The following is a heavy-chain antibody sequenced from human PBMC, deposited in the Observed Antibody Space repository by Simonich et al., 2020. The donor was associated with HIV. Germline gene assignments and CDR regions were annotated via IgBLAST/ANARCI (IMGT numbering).Heavy chain of an antibody. CDR3: AHSGGGNSGDY. D-gene: IGHD2-21*02. V-gene: IGHV2-5*02. CDR1: GFSLSTSGVG. CDR2: IYWDDDK. Sequence: ITLKESGPTLVKTTQTLTLTCTFSGFSLSTSGVGGVWIRQPPGKALDRIALIYWDDDKSYSPALKSRITNTKDTSKNQVVLTMTNMDSVDTATYYCAHSGGGNSGDYWGQGTLVTVSS. J-gene: IGHJ4*02.